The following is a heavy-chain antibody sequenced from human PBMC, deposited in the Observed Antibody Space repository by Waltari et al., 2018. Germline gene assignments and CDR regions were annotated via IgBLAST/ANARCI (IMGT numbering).Heavy chain of an antibody. CDR2: IIPIFGTA. J-gene: IGHJ4*02. Sequence: QVQLVQSGVEVKKPGSPVTVSCKASGATCTSYATSLVRQAPGQGLEWMGGIIPIFGTANYAQKFQGRVTIAAAESTSTAYMGLSSLRSEDTAVYYCARVGDGYNGSWGQGTLVTVSS. CDR3: ARVGDGYNGS. V-gene: IGHV1-69*01. D-gene: IGHD5-12*01. CDR1: GATCTSYA.